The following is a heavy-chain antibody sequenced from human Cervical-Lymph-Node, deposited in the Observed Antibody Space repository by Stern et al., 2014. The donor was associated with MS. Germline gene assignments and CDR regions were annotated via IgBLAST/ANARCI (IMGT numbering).Heavy chain of an antibody. CDR2: INPSGDST. D-gene: IGHD3-9*01. Sequence: QVQLVQSGAEVKKPGASVKISCKASGYTFTNYSMHWVRQAPGQGLEWMGIINPSGDSTSYAQKCEGRVTMTRDTSTSTVNMELSSLTSGDTAVYYCARLRGYNVLTGYLDYWGQGTLVTVSS. CDR1: GYTFTNYS. J-gene: IGHJ4*02. V-gene: IGHV1-46*01. CDR3: ARLRGYNVLTGYLDY.